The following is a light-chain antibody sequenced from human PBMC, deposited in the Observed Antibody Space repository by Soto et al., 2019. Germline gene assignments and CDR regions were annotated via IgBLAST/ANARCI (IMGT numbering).Light chain of an antibody. CDR1: SSNIGSKT. Sequence: QAVVTQPPSASGIPGQRVTISCSGSSSNIGSKTVNWYQQVPGTAPKVVIYSNSQRPSGVPDRFSGSKSGISASLAISGLHSEDEADYYCSSYTSSSTLSVFGTGTKVTVL. CDR3: SSYTSSSTLSV. V-gene: IGLV1-44*01. J-gene: IGLJ1*01. CDR2: SNS.